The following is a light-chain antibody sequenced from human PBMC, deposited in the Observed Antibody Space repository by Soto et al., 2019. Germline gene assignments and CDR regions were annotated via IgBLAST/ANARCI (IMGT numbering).Light chain of an antibody. CDR3: SSYAGSPRYV. J-gene: IGLJ1*01. V-gene: IGLV2-11*01. CDR1: SSNVGGYNY. CDR2: DVS. Sequence: QSALTQPRSVSGSPGQSVTISCTGTSSNVGGYNYVSWYQQHPGKAPKVMICDVSERPSGVPDRFSGSKSGNTASLTISGLQAEDEADYYCSSYAGSPRYVFGTGTKLTVL.